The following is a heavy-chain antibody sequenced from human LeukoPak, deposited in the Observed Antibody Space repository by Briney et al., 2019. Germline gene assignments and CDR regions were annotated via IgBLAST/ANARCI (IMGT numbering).Heavy chain of an antibody. CDR2: IYTSGST. CDR1: GDSISSYS. CDR3: ARADWGSYAFDI. D-gene: IGHD7-27*01. V-gene: IGHV4-4*07. J-gene: IGHJ3*02. Sequence: SGTLSLTCTVSGDSISSYSWSWIRQPAGKGLEWIGRIYTSGSTNFNPSLKSRVTMSVDTSKRQFSLKLSSVTAADTAVYYCARADWGSYAFDIWGQGTMVTVSS.